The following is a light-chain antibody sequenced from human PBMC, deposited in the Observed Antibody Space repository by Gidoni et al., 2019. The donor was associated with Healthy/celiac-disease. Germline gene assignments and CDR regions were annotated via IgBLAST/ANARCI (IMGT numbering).Light chain of an antibody. CDR3: QQSYSTPLYT. J-gene: IGKJ2*01. Sequence: DIQMTQSPSSLSASVGDRVTITCRASQSISSYLNWYLQKPGKAPKLPIYAASSLQSGVPSRFSGSGSGTDFTLTISSLQPEDFATYYCQQSYSTPLYTFGQXTKLEIK. CDR1: QSISSY. V-gene: IGKV1-39*01. CDR2: AAS.